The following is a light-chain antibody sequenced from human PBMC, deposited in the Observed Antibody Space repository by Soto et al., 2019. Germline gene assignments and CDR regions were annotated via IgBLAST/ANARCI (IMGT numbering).Light chain of an antibody. CDR2: DAS. Sequence: EIVMTQSPATLSVSPGERATLSCRASRSVSSNFAWYQQRPGQAPRLLIYDASTRATGIPTRFSGSGSGTEFTLTISSLQSEDFAVYHCQQYNNWPRTFGQGTKVEFK. CDR3: QQYNNWPRT. J-gene: IGKJ1*01. CDR1: RSVSSN. V-gene: IGKV3-15*01.